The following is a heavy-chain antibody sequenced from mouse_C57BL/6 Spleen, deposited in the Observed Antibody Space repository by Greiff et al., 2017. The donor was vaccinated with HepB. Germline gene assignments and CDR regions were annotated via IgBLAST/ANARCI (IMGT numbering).Heavy chain of an antibody. CDR2: INPYNGDT. CDR3: ARRYDYGLRAMDY. Sequence: EVQLQQSGPELVKPGDSVKISCKASGYSFTGYFMNWVMQSHGKSLEWIGRINPYNGDTFYNQKFKGKATLTVDKSSSTAHMELRSLTSEDSAVYYCARRYDYGLRAMDYWGQGTSVTVSS. V-gene: IGHV1-20*01. D-gene: IGHD2-4*01. CDR1: GYSFTGYF. J-gene: IGHJ4*01.